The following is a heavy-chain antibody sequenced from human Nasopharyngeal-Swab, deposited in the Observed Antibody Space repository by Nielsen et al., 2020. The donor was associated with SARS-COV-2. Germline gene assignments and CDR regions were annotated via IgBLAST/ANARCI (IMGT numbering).Heavy chain of an antibody. Sequence: GESLKISCAASGFTFKTYAMTWVRQAPGKGLEWVSVISGSGGSTYYTDSVKGRFTISRDNSKSTLYLQMNSLRAEDTAVYYCAKTNSGIYCNWGQVTLVTVSS. J-gene: IGHJ4*02. D-gene: IGHD3-10*01. V-gene: IGHV3-23*01. CDR1: GFTFKTYA. CDR2: ISGSGGST. CDR3: AKTNSGIYCN.